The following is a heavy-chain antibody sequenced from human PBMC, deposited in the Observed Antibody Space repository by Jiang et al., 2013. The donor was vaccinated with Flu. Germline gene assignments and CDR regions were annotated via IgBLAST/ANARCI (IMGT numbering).Heavy chain of an antibody. Sequence: GSGLVKPSETLSLTCTVSSGSISSYYWSWIRQPPGKGLEWIGYIYYSGSTNYNPSLKSRVTISVDTSKNQFSLKLSSVTAADTAVYYCARQSQDYDFWSESITGTFDYWGQGTLVTVSS. V-gene: IGHV4-59*01. CDR2: IYYSGST. D-gene: IGHD3-3*01. J-gene: IGHJ4*02. CDR3: ARQSQDYDFWSESITGTFDY. CDR1: SGSISSYY.